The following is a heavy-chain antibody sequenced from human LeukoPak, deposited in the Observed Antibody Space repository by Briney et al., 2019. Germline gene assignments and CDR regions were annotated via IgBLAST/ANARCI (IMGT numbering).Heavy chain of an antibody. J-gene: IGHJ4*02. V-gene: IGHV3-21*01. CDR3: ASDFSSGYYLDFDY. CDR2: ISSSSSYI. Sequence: GGSLRLSCAASGFTFSSYSMNWVRQAPGKGLEWVSSISSSSSYIYYADSVKGRFTISRDNAKNSLYLQMNSLRAEDTAVYYCASDFSSGYYLDFDYWGQGTLVTVSS. CDR1: GFTFSSYS. D-gene: IGHD3-22*01.